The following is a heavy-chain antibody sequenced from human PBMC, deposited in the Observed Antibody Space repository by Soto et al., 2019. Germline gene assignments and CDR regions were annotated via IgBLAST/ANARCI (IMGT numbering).Heavy chain of an antibody. D-gene: IGHD4-4*01. V-gene: IGHV1-69*13. Sequence: SVKVSCKASGGTFSSYAVSWVRQAPGQGLEWMGGIIPIFGTANYAQKFQGRVTITADESTSTAYMELSSLRSEDTAVYYCVRHLGLQPYYYGMDVWGQGTTVTVSS. CDR2: IIPIFGTA. CDR1: GGTFSSYA. CDR3: VRHLGLQPYYYGMDV. J-gene: IGHJ6*02.